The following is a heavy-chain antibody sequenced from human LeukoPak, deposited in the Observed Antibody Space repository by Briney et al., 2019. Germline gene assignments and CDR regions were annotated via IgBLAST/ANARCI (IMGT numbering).Heavy chain of an antibody. V-gene: IGHV3-23*01. D-gene: IGHD6-13*01. CDR1: GFSFTEAW. CDR3: ARAAYSSTWYSRYFDL. CDR2: ITGSGRRT. Sequence: PGGSLRLSCAASGFSFTEAWMNWVRQAAGKGLEWVASITGSGRRTYYADSVKGRFTISRDNSRNTLYLQMNSLRAGDTAVYYCARAAYSSTWYSRYFDLWGRGTLVTVSS. J-gene: IGHJ2*01.